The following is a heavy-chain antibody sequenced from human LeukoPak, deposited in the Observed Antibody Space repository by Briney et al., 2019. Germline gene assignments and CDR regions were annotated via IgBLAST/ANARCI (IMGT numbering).Heavy chain of an antibody. CDR1: GGSIGGHTFY. Sequence: SETLSLTCNVSGGSIGGHTFYWDWIRQPPGKGLEWIATIYYNGNTFYNPSLKSRVAISIDMSKSQFFLHLTSVSAADTAVYYCARLTALAGHRGAFDIWGPGTLVTVSS. D-gene: IGHD6-19*01. CDR2: IYYNGNT. J-gene: IGHJ3*02. CDR3: ARLTALAGHRGAFDI. V-gene: IGHV4-39*01.